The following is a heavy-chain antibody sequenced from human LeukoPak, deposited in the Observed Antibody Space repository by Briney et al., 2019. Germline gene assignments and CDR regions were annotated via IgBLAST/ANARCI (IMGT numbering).Heavy chain of an antibody. J-gene: IGHJ6*03. CDR2: ISGSTSYI. Sequence: GGSLRLSCAASGFTFSSYTMNWVRQAPGKGLEWVSSISGSTSYIFYADSVKGRFTISRDDAENSLYLQMNSLRAEDTAVYYSAKDVAHYYSYYMDVWGKGTTVTVSS. CDR3: AKDVAHYYSYYMDV. V-gene: IGHV3-21*04. CDR1: GFTFSSYT. D-gene: IGHD2-21*01.